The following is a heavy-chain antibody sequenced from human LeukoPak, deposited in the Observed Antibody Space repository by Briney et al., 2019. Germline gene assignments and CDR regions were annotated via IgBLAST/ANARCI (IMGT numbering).Heavy chain of an antibody. D-gene: IGHD3-3*01. CDR1: GFTFSSYS. Sequence: PGGSLRLSCAASGFTFSSYSMNWVRQAPGKGLEWVSSISSSSSYIYYADSMKGRFTISRDNAKNSLYLQMNSLRAEDTAVYYCARAFYDFWSGPTAPTKIDYWGQGTLVTVSS. V-gene: IGHV3-21*01. CDR3: ARAFYDFWSGPTAPTKIDY. J-gene: IGHJ4*02. CDR2: ISSSSSYI.